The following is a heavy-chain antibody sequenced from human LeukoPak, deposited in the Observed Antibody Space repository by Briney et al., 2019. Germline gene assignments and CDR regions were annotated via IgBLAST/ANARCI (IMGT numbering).Heavy chain of an antibody. Sequence: PGGSLRLSCAASGFTFSSYSMNWVRQAPGKGLEWVSYISSSSSTIYYADSVKGRFTISRDNAKNSLYLQMNSLRDEDTAVYYCARGGLPDGYDSSGYYLYYLDYWGQGTLVTVSS. CDR1: GFTFSSYS. CDR2: ISSSSSTI. V-gene: IGHV3-48*02. D-gene: IGHD3-22*01. CDR3: ARGGLPDGYDSSGYYLYYLDY. J-gene: IGHJ4*02.